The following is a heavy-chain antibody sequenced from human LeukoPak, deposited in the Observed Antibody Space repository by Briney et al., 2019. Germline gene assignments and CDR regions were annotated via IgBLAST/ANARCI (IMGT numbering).Heavy chain of an antibody. CDR3: ARDSGPGYSSTWYDY. D-gene: IGHD6-13*01. Sequence: GGSLRLSCAASGFTFSSYEMNWVRQAPGKGLEWVSYISSSGSTIYYADSVKGRFTISRDNAKNSLYLQMNSLRAEDTAVYYCARDSGPGYSSTWYDYWGQGTLVTVSS. CDR1: GFTFSSYE. J-gene: IGHJ4*02. CDR2: ISSSGSTI. V-gene: IGHV3-48*03.